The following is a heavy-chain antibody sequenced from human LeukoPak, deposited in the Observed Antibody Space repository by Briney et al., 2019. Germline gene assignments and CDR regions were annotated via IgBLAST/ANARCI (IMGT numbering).Heavy chain of an antibody. V-gene: IGHV1-18*01. CDR2: ISAYNGNT. D-gene: IGHD3-10*01. Sequence: PGASVKVSCKASGYTFTSYGISWVRQAPGQGLEWMGWISAYNGNTNYAQKLQGRVTMTTDTSTSTAYMELRSLRSDDTAVYYCARGVREKNRGFLLYYYYYYMDVWGKGTTVAISS. J-gene: IGHJ6*03. CDR1: GYTFTSYG. CDR3: ARGVREKNRGFLLYYYYYYMDV.